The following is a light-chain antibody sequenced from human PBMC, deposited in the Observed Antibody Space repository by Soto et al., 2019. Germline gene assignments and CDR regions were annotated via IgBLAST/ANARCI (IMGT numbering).Light chain of an antibody. CDR1: QTISSW. Sequence: DIQMTQSPSTLSGSVGDRVTITCRASQTISSWLAWYQQKPGKAPKLLIYKASTLTSGVPSRFSGSGSGTEFTLTISGLQPDDFATYYCQHYNSYSEAFGQGTKVELK. CDR2: KAS. CDR3: QHYNSYSEA. V-gene: IGKV1-5*03. J-gene: IGKJ1*01.